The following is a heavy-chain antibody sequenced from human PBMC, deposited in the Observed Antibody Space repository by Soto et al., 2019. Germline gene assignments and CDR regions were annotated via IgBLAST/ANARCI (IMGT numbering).Heavy chain of an antibody. V-gene: IGHV4-30-2*01. D-gene: IGHD3-22*01. Sequence: SLTCAVSGGSISSGGYSWSWIRQPPGKGLEWIGYIYHSGSTYYNPSLKSRVTISVDRSKNQFSLKLSSVTAADTAVYYCARQVRRDSSGYYYPLISGQGTMLTVSS. CDR2: IYHSGST. J-gene: IGHJ3*02. CDR3: ARQVRRDSSGYYYPLI. CDR1: GGSISSGGYS.